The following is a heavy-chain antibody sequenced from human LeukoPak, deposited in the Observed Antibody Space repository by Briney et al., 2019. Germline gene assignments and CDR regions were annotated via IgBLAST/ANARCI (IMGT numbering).Heavy chain of an antibody. D-gene: IGHD3-10*01. Sequence: GASVKVSCKASGYTFTSYDINWVRQATGQGLEWMGWMNPNSGNTGYAQKFQGRVTMTRNTSISTAYMELSSQRSEDTAVYYCAMVRGVIINGDTFDPWGQGTLVTVSS. CDR3: AMVRGVIINGDTFDP. V-gene: IGHV1-8*01. J-gene: IGHJ5*02. CDR1: GYTFTSYD. CDR2: MNPNSGNT.